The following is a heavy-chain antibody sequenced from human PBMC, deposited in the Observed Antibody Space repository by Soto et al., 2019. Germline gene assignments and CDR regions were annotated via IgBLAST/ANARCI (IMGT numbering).Heavy chain of an antibody. CDR1: GFTFSSYA. V-gene: IGHV3-23*01. Sequence: GSLRLSCAASGFTFSSYAMSWVRQAPGKGLEWVSAISGSGGSTYYADSVKGRFTISRDNSKNTLYLQMNSLRAEDTAVYYCAKDPGVGELSTLPYNWFDPWGQGTLVTVSS. CDR3: AKDPGVGELSTLPYNWFDP. J-gene: IGHJ5*02. CDR2: ISGSGGST. D-gene: IGHD3-10*01.